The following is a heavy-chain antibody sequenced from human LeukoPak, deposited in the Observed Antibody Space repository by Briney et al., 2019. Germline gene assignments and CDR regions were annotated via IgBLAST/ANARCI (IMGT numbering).Heavy chain of an antibody. CDR2: ISYDGSNK. V-gene: IGHV3-30-3*01. CDR1: GFTFSSYA. CDR3: ASISSNIGIVGAPTYAFDI. Sequence: PGGSLRLSCAASGFTFSSYAMHWVRQAPGKGLEWVAVISYDGSNKYYADSVKGRFTISRDNSKNTLYLQMNSLRAEDTAVYYCASISSNIGIVGAPTYAFDIWGQGTMVTVSS. J-gene: IGHJ3*02. D-gene: IGHD1-26*01.